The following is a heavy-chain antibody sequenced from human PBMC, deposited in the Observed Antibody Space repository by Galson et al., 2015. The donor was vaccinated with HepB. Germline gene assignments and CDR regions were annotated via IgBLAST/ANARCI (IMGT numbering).Heavy chain of an antibody. V-gene: IGHV3-15*01. CDR2: IKSETDGGTT. D-gene: IGHD3-3*01. J-gene: IGHJ2*01. CDR3: TINVAYDFWSGYRYFDL. Sequence: SLRLSCAASGFTFTNAWMSWVRQAPGKGLEWVGRIKSETDGGTTDYAAPVKGRFTISRDDSKNTLYLQMNSLKTEDTAVYYCTINVAYDFWSGYRYFDLWGRGTLVTVSS. CDR1: GFTFTNAW.